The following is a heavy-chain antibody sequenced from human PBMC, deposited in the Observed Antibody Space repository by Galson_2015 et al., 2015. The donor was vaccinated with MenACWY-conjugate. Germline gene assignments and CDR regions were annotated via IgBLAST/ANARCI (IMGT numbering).Heavy chain of an antibody. CDR3: AKTRGASFYFDS. Sequence: SLRLSCAASGFIFNTYWMHWVRQAPGKGLVWVSRINPGGSSTTYADSVKDRITISRDTAKNTLYLQMNSLRPEDTAVFYCAKTRGASFYFDSWGQGTLVTVSS. D-gene: IGHD1-26*01. CDR1: GFIFNTYW. J-gene: IGHJ4*02. V-gene: IGHV3-74*01. CDR2: INPGGSST.